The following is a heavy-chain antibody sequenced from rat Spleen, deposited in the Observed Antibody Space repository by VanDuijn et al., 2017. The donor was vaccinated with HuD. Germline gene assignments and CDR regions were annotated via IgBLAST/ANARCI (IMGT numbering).Heavy chain of an antibody. CDR3: ASGLGIPNFDY. CDR2: IKAKSNNYAT. CDR1: GFTFSTAW. V-gene: IGHV6-6*01. D-gene: IGHD1-11*01. Sequence: EVQVLESGGGLVQPGNSLKLSCATSGFTFSTAWMYWYRQFPEKRLEWVARIKAKSNNYATDYTESVKGRFTISRDDSKSSIYLQMNNLKEEDTAIYYCASGLGIPNFDYWGQGVMVTVSS. J-gene: IGHJ2*01.